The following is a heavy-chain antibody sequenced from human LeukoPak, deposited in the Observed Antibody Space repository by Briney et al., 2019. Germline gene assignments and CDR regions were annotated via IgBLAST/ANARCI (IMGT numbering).Heavy chain of an antibody. CDR2: ISSSSSAI. CDR3: ARVVASSGYPVDY. CDR1: GFTFGSYS. D-gene: IGHD3-3*01. V-gene: IGHV3-48*01. Sequence: PGGSLRLSCAASGFTFGSYSMNWVRQAPGKGLEWVSYISSSSSAIYYADSVKGRFTISRDNAKNSLYLQMNSLRAEDTSVYYCARVVASSGYPVDYWGQGTLVTVSS. J-gene: IGHJ4*02.